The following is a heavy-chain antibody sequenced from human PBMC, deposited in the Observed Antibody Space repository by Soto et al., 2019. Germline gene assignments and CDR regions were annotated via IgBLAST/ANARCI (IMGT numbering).Heavy chain of an antibody. Sequence: QVQLVQSGAEVKKPGSSVKVSCKASGGTFSSYAISWVRQAPGQGLEWMGGIIPIFGTANYAQKFQGRVTITADKSTSTAYMELSSLRSEDTAVYYCARDGTRYCSSTSCSDYYYGMDVWGQGTTVTVSS. CDR1: GGTFSSYA. V-gene: IGHV1-69*06. CDR3: ARDGTRYCSSTSCSDYYYGMDV. D-gene: IGHD2-2*01. CDR2: IIPIFGTA. J-gene: IGHJ6*02.